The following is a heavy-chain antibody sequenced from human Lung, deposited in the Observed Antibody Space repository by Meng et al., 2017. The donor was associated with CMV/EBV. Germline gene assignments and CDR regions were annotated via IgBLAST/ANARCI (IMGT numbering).Heavy chain of an antibody. CDR2: ISTSGSYR. D-gene: IGHD6-6*01. CDR3: ALMAYSSSSGAFDI. V-gene: IGHV3-21*01. CDR1: EITLSSYS. Sequence: GEXXKISCAASEITLSSYSMNWVRQAPGKRLEWVSSISTSGSYRYYADSAKGRFTISRDNAKNSLYLQMNSLRVEDTAVYYCALMAYSSSSGAFDIWGQGKXV. J-gene: IGHJ3*02.